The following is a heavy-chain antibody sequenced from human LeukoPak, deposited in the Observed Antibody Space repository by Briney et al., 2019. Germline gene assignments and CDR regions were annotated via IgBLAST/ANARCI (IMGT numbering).Heavy chain of an antibody. J-gene: IGHJ3*02. CDR1: GGSFNNYY. V-gene: IGHV4-4*07. CDR3: ARAPVTVKDSFDI. CDR2: IFTSGST. Sequence: PSETLSLTCAVSGGSFNNYYWSWIRQPAGKGLEWIGRIFTSGSTNYNASLKSRVTMSVDTSKNQFSLKLRSMTAADTAVYYCARAPVTVKDSFDIWGQGTMVTVSA. D-gene: IGHD4-11*01.